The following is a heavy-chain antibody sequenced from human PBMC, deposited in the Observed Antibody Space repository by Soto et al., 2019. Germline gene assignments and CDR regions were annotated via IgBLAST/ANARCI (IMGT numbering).Heavy chain of an antibody. CDR3: ASSSRYCSGGSCYLHYGMDV. CDR2: INHSGST. CDR1: GGPVSGYY. V-gene: IGHV4-34*01. Sequence: SETLSLTCAVYGGPVSGYYWSWIRQPPGKGLEWIGEINHSGSTNYNPSLKSRVTISVDTSKNQFSLKLSSVTAADTAVYYCASSSRYCSGGSCYLHYGMDVWGQGTTVTVSS. D-gene: IGHD2-15*01. J-gene: IGHJ6*02.